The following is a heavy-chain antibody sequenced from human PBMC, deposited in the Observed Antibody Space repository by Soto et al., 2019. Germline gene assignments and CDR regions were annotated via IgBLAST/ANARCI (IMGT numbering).Heavy chain of an antibody. Sequence: QVQLVQSGAEVKKPGSSVKVSCKASGGTFSSYAISWVRQAPGQGLEWMGGIIPIFGTANYAQKFQGRVTITADESTSTAYMERSSLRSEDTAVYYCAAGYSSGWYRGGYYYGMDVWGQGTTVTVSS. CDR1: GGTFSSYA. CDR2: IIPIFGTA. J-gene: IGHJ6*02. D-gene: IGHD6-19*01. CDR3: AAGYSSGWYRGGYYYGMDV. V-gene: IGHV1-69*12.